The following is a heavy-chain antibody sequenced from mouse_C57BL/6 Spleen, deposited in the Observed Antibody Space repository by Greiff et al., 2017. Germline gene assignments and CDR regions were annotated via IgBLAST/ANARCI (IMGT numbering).Heavy chain of an antibody. V-gene: IGHV5-9-1*02. J-gene: IGHJ3*01. CDR1: GFTFSSYA. CDR2: ISSGGDYI. D-gene: IGHD2-4*01. Sequence: EVHLVESGEGLVKPGGSLKLSCAASGFTFSSYAMSWVRQTPEKRLEWVAYISSGGDYIYYADTVKGRFTISRDNARNTLYLQMSSLKSEDTAMYYCTRDDDYDRAFAYWGQGTLVTVSA. CDR3: TRDDDYDRAFAY.